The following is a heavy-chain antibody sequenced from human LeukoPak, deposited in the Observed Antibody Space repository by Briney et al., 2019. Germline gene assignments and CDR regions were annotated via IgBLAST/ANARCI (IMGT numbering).Heavy chain of an antibody. V-gene: IGHV4-59*01. D-gene: IGHD4-11*01. CDR3: ARGRVSSSTWYSTYYYFFYMDF. CDR1: DDSITMYY. CDR2: VDHTGST. Sequence: SETLSLTCTVSDDSITMYYWTWIRQPPGKGLEWIGYVDHTGSTKFNPSLNGRVSISRGTSNNFFSLRLRSVTAADTAVYFCARGRVSSSTWYSTYYYFFYMDFWGKGTTVTVSS. J-gene: IGHJ6*03.